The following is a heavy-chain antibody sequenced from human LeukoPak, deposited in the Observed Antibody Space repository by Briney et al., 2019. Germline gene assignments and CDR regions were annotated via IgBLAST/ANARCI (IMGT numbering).Heavy chain of an antibody. CDR1: GFTFSSYA. CDR3: AKDRLGIAAAASDY. Sequence: GGSLRLSCSASGFTFSSYAMHWVRQAPGKGLEWVSAISGSGGNTYYADSVKGRFTISRDNSKNTLYLQMNSLRAEDTAVYYCAKDRLGIAAAASDYWGQGTLVTVSS. CDR2: ISGSGGNT. J-gene: IGHJ4*02. D-gene: IGHD6-13*01. V-gene: IGHV3-23*01.